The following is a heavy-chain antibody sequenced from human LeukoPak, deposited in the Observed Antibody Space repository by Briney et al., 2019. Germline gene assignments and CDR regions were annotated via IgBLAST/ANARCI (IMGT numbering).Heavy chain of an antibody. CDR3: GRTGITMVRGHAFDI. Sequence: PSETLSLTCSVSGGSIESYYWSWIRQPPGKGLEWIGEINHSGSTNYNPSLKSRVTISVDTSKNQFSLKLSSVTAADTAVYYCGRTGITMVRGHAFDIWGQGTMVTVSS. V-gene: IGHV4-34*01. J-gene: IGHJ3*02. CDR1: GGSIESYY. CDR2: INHSGST. D-gene: IGHD3-10*01.